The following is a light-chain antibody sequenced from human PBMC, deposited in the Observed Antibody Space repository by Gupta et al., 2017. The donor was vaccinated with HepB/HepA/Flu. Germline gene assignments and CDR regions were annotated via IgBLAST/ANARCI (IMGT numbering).Light chain of an antibody. CDR2: TAS. CDR3: QQDNSYPFT. V-gene: IGKV1-16*01. J-gene: IGKJ5*01. Sequence: DIQMTQSPSSLSASVGDRVTITCRASQGISNSLAWFQRKPGLAPKSLISTASSLHTGVPSTFSGSGSGTEFTLTISILQPEDSATYYCQQDNSYPFTFGQGTPLEIK. CDR1: QGISNS.